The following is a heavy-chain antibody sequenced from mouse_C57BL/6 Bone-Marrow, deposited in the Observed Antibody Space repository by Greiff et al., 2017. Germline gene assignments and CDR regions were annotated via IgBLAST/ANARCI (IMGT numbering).Heavy chain of an antibody. Sequence: QVQLQQSGPELVKPGASVKISCKASGYSFTSYYIHWVKQRPGQGLEWIGWIYPGSGNTKYNEKFKGKATLTADTSSSTAYMQLSSLTSEDSAVYYCARKRWLLPFAYWGQGTLVTVSA. D-gene: IGHD2-3*01. CDR1: GYSFTSYY. CDR3: ARKRWLLPFAY. CDR2: IYPGSGNT. V-gene: IGHV1-66*01. J-gene: IGHJ3*01.